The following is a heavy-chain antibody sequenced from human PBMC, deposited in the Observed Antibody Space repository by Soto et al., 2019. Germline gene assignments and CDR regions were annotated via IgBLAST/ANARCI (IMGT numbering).Heavy chain of an antibody. D-gene: IGHD3-3*01. J-gene: IGHJ6*03. V-gene: IGHV3-7*01. CDR2: IKQGGSEK. CDR3: ASDPYDFWSGYSMAFSYYYYYMDV. Sequence: EVQLVESGGGLVQPGGSLRLSCAASGFTFSSYWMSWVRQAPGKGLEWVANIKQGGSEKYYVDSVKGRVTISRDNAKNSLYLQMNSLRAEDTAVYYCASDPYDFWSGYSMAFSYYYYYMDVWGKGTTVTVSS. CDR1: GFTFSSYW.